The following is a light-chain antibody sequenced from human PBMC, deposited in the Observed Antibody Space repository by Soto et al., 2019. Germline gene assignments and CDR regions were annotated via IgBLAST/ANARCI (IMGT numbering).Light chain of an antibody. J-gene: IGKJ1*01. V-gene: IGKV1-5*03. CDR1: QSISSW. Sequence: DIQMTQSPSTLSASVGDRVTITCRASQSISSWLAWYQHKRGKAPKILIYKAPSLESGVPSRFSGGGSGTEFALTVSSLQPEDFAAYYCQQYSSYSGTFGQGTKVEIK. CDR3: QQYSSYSGT. CDR2: KAP.